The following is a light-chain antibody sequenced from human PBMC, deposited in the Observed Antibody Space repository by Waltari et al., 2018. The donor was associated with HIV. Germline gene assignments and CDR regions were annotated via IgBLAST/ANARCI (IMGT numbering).Light chain of an antibody. CDR1: TLGDKF. CDR2: QDS. CDR3: QAWDSSTWV. Sequence: SYELTQPPSVSVSPGQTATITCSGDTLGDKFACWYQQKPGQSPALVIYQDSKRPSGIPERFSGSNSGNTATLTISGTQAMDEADYYCQAWDSSTWVFGGGTKLTVL. J-gene: IGLJ3*02. V-gene: IGLV3-1*01.